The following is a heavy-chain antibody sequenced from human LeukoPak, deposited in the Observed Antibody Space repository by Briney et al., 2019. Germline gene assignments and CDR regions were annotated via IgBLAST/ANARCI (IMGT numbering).Heavy chain of an antibody. CDR1: GFTFNNYA. D-gene: IGHD2-15*01. J-gene: IGHJ4*02. CDR2: ISGSGGST. V-gene: IGHV3-23*01. Sequence: GGSLRLSCAASGFTFNNYAMAWVRQAPGKGREGGSGISGSGGSTFYSVKGRFTISRDNSKNTLFLQMNRLRAEDTATYYCAKAGEYCPDGSCYSENYYFDYWGQGTPVTVSS. CDR3: AKAGEYCPDGSCYSENYYFDY.